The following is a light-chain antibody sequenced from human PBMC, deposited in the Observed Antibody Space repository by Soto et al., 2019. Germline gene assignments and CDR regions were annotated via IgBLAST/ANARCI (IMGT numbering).Light chain of an antibody. CDR1: SSDVGGYNY. CDR2: EVT. J-gene: IGLJ1*01. V-gene: IGLV2-14*01. Sequence: QSVLTQPASVSGSPGQSITISCTGTSSDVGGYNYVSWYKQTPGKAPKLMIFEVTSRPSGVSNRFSGSKSGNTASLTISGLQAEDEADYYCSSYTSSNSLVFGTGTKVTVL. CDR3: SSYTSSNSLV.